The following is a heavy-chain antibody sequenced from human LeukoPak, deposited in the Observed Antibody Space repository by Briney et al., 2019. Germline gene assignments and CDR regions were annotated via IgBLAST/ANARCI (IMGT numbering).Heavy chain of an antibody. Sequence: PGGSLRLSCAASGFTFSSYAMHWVRQAPGKGLEWVAVISYDGRNKYYADSVKGRFTIARDSSRNTLHLEMNSLRAEDTALYYCARYMVATSNYFDHWGQGTLVTVSS. CDR3: ARYMVATSNYFDH. V-gene: IGHV3-30*04. D-gene: IGHD5-12*01. CDR2: ISYDGRNK. J-gene: IGHJ4*02. CDR1: GFTFSSYA.